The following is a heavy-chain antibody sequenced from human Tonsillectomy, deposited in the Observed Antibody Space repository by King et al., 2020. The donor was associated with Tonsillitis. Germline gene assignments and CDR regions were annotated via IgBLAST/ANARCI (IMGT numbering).Heavy chain of an antibody. CDR3: APQYCSSTSCSTSYYYYGMDV. D-gene: IGHD2-2*02. V-gene: IGHV3-23*04. CDR1: GFTFSSYA. Sequence: VQLVESGGGLVQPGGSLRLSCAASGFTFSSYAMSWVRQAPGKGLEWVSGISGSGDTTYYADSVKGRFTISRDNSKNTLYLQMNSLRAEDTAVYYCAPQYCSSTSCSTSYYYYGMDVWGQGTTVTVSS. J-gene: IGHJ6*02. CDR2: ISGSGDTT.